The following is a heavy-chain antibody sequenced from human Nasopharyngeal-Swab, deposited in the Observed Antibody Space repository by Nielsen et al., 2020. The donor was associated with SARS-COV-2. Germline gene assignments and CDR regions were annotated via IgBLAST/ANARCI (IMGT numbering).Heavy chain of an antibody. Sequence: WIRQPPGKGLEWIGEINHSGSTNYNPSLKSRVTISVDTSKNQFSLKLSSVTAADTAVDYCARVLIGTPAYGSGTIDYWGQGTLVTVSS. V-gene: IGHV4-34*01. CDR3: ARVLIGTPAYGSGTIDY. J-gene: IGHJ4*02. CDR2: INHSGST. D-gene: IGHD3-10*01.